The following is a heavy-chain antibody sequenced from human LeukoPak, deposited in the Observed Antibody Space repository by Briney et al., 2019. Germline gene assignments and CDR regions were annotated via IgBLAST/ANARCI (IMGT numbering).Heavy chain of an antibody. Sequence: PGGSLRLSCAASGFTLSTYWMHWVRQAPGKGLVWVSRIDGDGSSTTYAYSVKGRFTISRDNAKNTLYLQMNSLRAEDTALYYCARTIVGAAFDYWGQGTLVTVSS. CDR2: IDGDGSST. D-gene: IGHD1-26*01. CDR3: ARTIVGAAFDY. J-gene: IGHJ4*02. CDR1: GFTLSTYW. V-gene: IGHV3-74*01.